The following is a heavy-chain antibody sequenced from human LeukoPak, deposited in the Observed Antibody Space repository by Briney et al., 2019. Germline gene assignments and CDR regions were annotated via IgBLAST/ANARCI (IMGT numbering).Heavy chain of an antibody. CDR1: GFTFRVSA. D-gene: IGHD4-11*01. V-gene: IGHV3-23*01. CDR2: IRGSGDST. Sequence: SGGSLRLSCAASGFTFRVSAMHWVRQAPGKGLEWVSGIRGSGDSTYYADSVKGRFTISRDNSKNTLYLQMKILRVEDTADYYFAIYLYCNYMQDNLVRDVWGQGTTVTVSS. CDR3: AIYLYCNYMQDNLVRDV. J-gene: IGHJ6*02.